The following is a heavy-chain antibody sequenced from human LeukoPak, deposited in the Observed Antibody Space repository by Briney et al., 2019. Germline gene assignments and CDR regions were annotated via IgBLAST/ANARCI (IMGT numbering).Heavy chain of an antibody. CDR2: ISYDGSNK. CDR3: ATGRDGYNLLGSIDY. V-gene: IGHV3-30*04. CDR1: GFTFSSYA. J-gene: IGHJ4*02. D-gene: IGHD5-24*01. Sequence: GGSLRLSCAASGFTFSSYAMHWVRQAPGKGLEWVAVISYDGSNKYYADSVKGRFTISRDNSKNTLYLQMNSLRAEDTAVYYCATGRDGYNLLGSIDYRGQGTLVTVSS.